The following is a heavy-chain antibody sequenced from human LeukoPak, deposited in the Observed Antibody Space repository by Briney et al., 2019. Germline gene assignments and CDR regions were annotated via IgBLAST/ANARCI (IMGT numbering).Heavy chain of an antibody. J-gene: IGHJ3*02. CDR1: GGSISSSSYH. V-gene: IGHV4-39*01. Sequence: SETLSLTCTVSGGSISSSSYHWGWIRQPPGKGLEWIGSIYYSGSTYYNPSLKSRVTISVDTSKNQFSLKLSSVTAADTAVYYCAIQGPYAFDIWGQGTMVTVSS. CDR2: IYYSGST. CDR3: AIQGPYAFDI.